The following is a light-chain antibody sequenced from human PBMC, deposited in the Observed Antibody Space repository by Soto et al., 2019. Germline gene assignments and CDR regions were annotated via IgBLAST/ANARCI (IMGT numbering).Light chain of an antibody. CDR3: QQRNVWPPVT. Sequence: EIVLTQSPGTLCLSPGERATLSCRASQSVSSSYLAWYQQKPGQAPRLLIYGAFNRATGIPARFSGSGSGTDFTLTISSLEPEDSAVYYCQQRNVWPPVTFGQGTRLEIK. V-gene: IGKV3-11*01. J-gene: IGKJ5*01. CDR2: GAF. CDR1: QSVSSSY.